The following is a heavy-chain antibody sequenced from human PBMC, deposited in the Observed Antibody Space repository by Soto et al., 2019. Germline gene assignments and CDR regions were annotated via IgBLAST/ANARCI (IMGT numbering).Heavy chain of an antibody. CDR1: GHTSTNYA. Sequence: QVQLVQSGAEVKKPGASVKVSCKASGHTSTNYAVHWVRQAPGQRLEWMGRIDAGNGNTKYSQKLQGRVTITTDTSASTAYMELSSLRSEDTAVYCCAREGSTSGSTFDSWGQGTLVTVSS. CDR2: IDAGNGNT. J-gene: IGHJ4*02. D-gene: IGHD1-1*01. V-gene: IGHV1-3*01. CDR3: AREGSTSGSTFDS.